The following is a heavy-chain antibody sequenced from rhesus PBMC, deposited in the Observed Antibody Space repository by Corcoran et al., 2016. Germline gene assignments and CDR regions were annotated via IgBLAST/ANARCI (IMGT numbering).Heavy chain of an antibody. CDR2: ISSANSNI. J-gene: IGHJ4*01. CDR3: TSGSGYDYGSSYAY. V-gene: IGHV3S16*01. D-gene: IGHD4-29*01. Sequence: EVQLVESGGGLVQPGGSLRLSCAASGFTFSSYGMSWVRQAPGKGLEWVSSISSANSNIYSPDSVKGRFTIPRDNAKNSLSLQMNSLRAEDTAVYYCTSGSGYDYGSSYAYWGQGVLVTVSS. CDR1: GFTFSSYG.